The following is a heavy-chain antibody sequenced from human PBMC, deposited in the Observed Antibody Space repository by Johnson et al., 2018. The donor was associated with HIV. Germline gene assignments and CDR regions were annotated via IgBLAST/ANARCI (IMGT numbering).Heavy chain of an antibody. CDR2: IGAAGDT. Sequence: VQLVESGGGVVQPGRSLRLSCAASGFTFSNYDMHWVRQATGKGLEWVSVIGAAGDTYYPGSVKGLFTISRDNSNNTLYLQMNSLRAEDTAVYYCARQYSSSWYLNSDAFDIWGQGTMVTVSS. V-gene: IGHV3-13*01. CDR1: GFTFSNYD. J-gene: IGHJ3*02. D-gene: IGHD6-13*01. CDR3: ARQYSSSWYLNSDAFDI.